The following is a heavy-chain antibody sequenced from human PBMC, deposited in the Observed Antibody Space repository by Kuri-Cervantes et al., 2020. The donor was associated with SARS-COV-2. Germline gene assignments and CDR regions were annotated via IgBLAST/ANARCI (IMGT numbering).Heavy chain of an antibody. Sequence: SETLSLTCAVYGGSFSVYYGSWIRQPPGKGLEWIGEINHSGRTNYNPSLKSRVTISVDTSKNQFSLKLSAVTAADTAVYYCARGGCSSTSCYSKHQKNWFDPWGQGTLVTDSS. CDR2: INHSGRT. CDR3: ARGGCSSTSCYSKHQKNWFDP. J-gene: IGHJ5*02. D-gene: IGHD2-2*01. CDR1: GGSFSVYY. V-gene: IGHV4-34*01.